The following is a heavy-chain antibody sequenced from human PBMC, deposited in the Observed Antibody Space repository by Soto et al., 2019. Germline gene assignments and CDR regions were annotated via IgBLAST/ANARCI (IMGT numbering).Heavy chain of an antibody. J-gene: IGHJ3*02. CDR1: GGSISSGGYY. D-gene: IGHD4-17*01. Sequence: QVQLQESGPELVKPSQTLSLTCTVSGGSISSGGYYWSWIRQPPGKGLEWIGYIYYSGSTYYNPSLKSRVTISLDTSKNQFSLKLSSVTAADTAVYYCARHNQDYGDYLSTFEIWGQGTMVTVSS. CDR2: IYYSGST. CDR3: ARHNQDYGDYLSTFEI. V-gene: IGHV4-31*03.